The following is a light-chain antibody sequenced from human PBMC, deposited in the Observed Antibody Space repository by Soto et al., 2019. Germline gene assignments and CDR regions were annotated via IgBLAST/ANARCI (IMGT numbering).Light chain of an antibody. CDR2: TAS. J-gene: IGKJ5*01. CDR1: QAINTY. V-gene: IGKV1-9*01. Sequence: DIQLTQSPSFLSASVGDRVTITCRASQAINTYLAWYQQQPGKAPKLLIHTASTLQSGDPSRFSGSGSGTEFTLTISSLQPEDFASYYCQHRHSYPITFGQGTRLDI. CDR3: QHRHSYPIT.